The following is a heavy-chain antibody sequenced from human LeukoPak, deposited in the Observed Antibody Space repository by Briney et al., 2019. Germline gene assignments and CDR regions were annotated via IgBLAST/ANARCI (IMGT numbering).Heavy chain of an antibody. CDR1: GGSISSSSYY. CDR3: ARHKKGRKGWFDP. J-gene: IGHJ5*02. CDR2: IYYSGST. Sequence: PSETLSLTCTVSGGSISSSSYYWGWIRQPPGKGLEWIGSIYYSGSTYYNPSLKSRVTISVDTSKNQFSLKLSSVTAADTAVYYCARHKKGRKGWFDPWGQGTLVTVSS. V-gene: IGHV4-39*01.